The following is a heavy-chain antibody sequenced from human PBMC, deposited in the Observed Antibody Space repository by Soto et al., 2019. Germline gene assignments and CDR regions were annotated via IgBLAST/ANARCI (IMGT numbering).Heavy chain of an antibody. J-gene: IGHJ4*02. CDR3: ARVGGWYVPDY. D-gene: IGHD6-19*01. Sequence: QVQLVQSGAEEKKPGASVKVSCKASGYTFTSYAMHWVRQAPGQRLEWMGWINAGNGNTKYSQKFQGRVTITRDTSASTAYMELSILSSDDTAVYYCARVGGWYVPDYWGQGTLGTVSS. V-gene: IGHV1-3*05. CDR1: GYTFTSYA. CDR2: INAGNGNT.